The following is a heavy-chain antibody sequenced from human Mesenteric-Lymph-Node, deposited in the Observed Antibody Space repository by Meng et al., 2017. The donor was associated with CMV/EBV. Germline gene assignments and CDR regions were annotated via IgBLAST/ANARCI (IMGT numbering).Heavy chain of an antibody. V-gene: IGHV3-33*01. Sequence: GGSLRLSCAASGFTFSSYGMHWVRQAPGKGLEWVAVIWYDGSNKYYADSVKGRFTISRDNSKNTLYLQMNSLRAEDTAVYYCARDLVTGPGDYWGQGTLVTVSS. CDR1: GFTFSSYG. CDR3: ARDLVTGPGDY. J-gene: IGHJ4*02. D-gene: IGHD1-20*01. CDR2: IWYDGSNK.